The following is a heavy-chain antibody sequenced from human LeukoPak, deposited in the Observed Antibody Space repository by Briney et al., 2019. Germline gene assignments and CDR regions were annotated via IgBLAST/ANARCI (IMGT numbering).Heavy chain of an antibody. J-gene: IGHJ5*02. CDR1: GGSISSYY. CDR2: IYTSGST. CDR3: ARDQLSNCGNWFDP. Sequence: PSETLSLTCTVSGGSISSYYWSWIRQPAGKGLEWIGRIYTSGSTNYNPSLKSRVTMSVDTSKNQFSLKLSSVTAADTAVYYCARDQLSNCGNWFDPWGQGTLDTVSS. D-gene: IGHD4-11*01. V-gene: IGHV4-4*07.